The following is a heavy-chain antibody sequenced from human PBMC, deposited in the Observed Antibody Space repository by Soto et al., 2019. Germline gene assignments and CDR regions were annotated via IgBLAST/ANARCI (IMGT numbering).Heavy chain of an antibody. D-gene: IGHD5-12*01. V-gene: IGHV4-34*01. Sequence: SETLSLTCAVYGGSFSGYYWSWIRQPPGKGLEWIGEINHSGSTNYNPSLKSRVTISVDTSKNQFSLKLSSVTAADTAVYYCARGFKQPTTHIVATSQDYWGQGTLVTVSS. CDR2: INHSGST. CDR1: GGSFSGYY. J-gene: IGHJ4*02. CDR3: ARGFKQPTTHIVATSQDY.